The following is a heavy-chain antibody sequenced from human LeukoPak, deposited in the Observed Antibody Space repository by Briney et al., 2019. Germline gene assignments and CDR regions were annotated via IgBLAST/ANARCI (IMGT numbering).Heavy chain of an antibody. D-gene: IGHD3-22*01. Sequence: GGSLRLSCAASGFTFSNSWMSWVRQAPGKGLEWVATIKPDGGAQYYVDSVKGRFTISRDNAKNSLFLQINSLRAEDTAVYYCANGGTYSSGPWGQGTLVTVSS. CDR1: GFTFSNSW. CDR2: IKPDGGAQ. J-gene: IGHJ5*02. V-gene: IGHV3-7*01. CDR3: ANGGTYSSGP.